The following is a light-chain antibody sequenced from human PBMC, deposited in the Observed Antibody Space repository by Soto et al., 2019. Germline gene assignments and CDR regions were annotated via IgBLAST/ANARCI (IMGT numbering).Light chain of an antibody. V-gene: IGKV3-11*01. CDR2: DAS. CDR1: QSVSGH. Sequence: EIVLTQSPAILSLYPGGRVTLSCRASQSVSGHVAWYQQRPGQRPRLLIYDASIRGTGISARFSGSGSGTDYTLTISRLDPEDFAVYYCQWRSNWPIFGGGTKIEVK. J-gene: IGKJ4*01. CDR3: QWRSNWPI.